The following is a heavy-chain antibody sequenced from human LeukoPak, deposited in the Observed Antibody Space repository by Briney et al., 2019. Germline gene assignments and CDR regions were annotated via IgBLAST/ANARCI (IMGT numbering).Heavy chain of an antibody. CDR2: IIPIFGTA. V-gene: IGHV1-69*06. CDR3: ATGSGGSYSDYYYYYMDV. Sequence: ASVKVSCKASGGTFSSYAISWVRQAPGQGLEWMGGIIPIFGTANYAQKFQGRVTMTEDTSTDTAYMELSSLRSEDTAVYYCATGSGGSYSDYYYYYMDVWGKGTTVTVSS. J-gene: IGHJ6*03. D-gene: IGHD2-15*01. CDR1: GGTFSSYA.